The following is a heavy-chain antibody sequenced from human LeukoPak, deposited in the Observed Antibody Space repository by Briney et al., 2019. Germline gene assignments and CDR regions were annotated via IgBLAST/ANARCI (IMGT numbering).Heavy chain of an antibody. J-gene: IGHJ4*02. Sequence: SETLSLTCAVYGGSFSGYYWSWIRQPAGKGLEWIGRIYTSGSTNYNPSLKSRVTISVDTSKNQFSLKLSSVTAADTAVYYCARVGTSQQWLVTKYYFDYWGQGTLVTVSS. V-gene: IGHV4-59*10. CDR1: GGSFSGYY. CDR3: ARVGTSQQWLVTKYYFDY. D-gene: IGHD6-19*01. CDR2: IYTSGST.